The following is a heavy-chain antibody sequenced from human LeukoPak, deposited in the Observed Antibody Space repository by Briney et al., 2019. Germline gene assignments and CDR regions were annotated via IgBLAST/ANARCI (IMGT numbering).Heavy chain of an antibody. V-gene: IGHV3-23*01. J-gene: IGHJ4*02. CDR3: AKQPGSVVDSSGSLSRH. D-gene: IGHD3-22*01. CDR2: ISGSGAST. Sequence: GGSLRLSCAASGFTFSSHWMHWVRQVPGKGLVWVSTISGSGASTYYADSVKGRFTISRDNSKNTLYLQMNSLRAEDTAVYYCAKQPGSVVDSSGSLSRHWGQGTLVTVSS. CDR1: GFTFSSHW.